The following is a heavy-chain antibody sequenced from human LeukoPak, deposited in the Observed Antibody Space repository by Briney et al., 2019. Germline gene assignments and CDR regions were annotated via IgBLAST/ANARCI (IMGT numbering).Heavy chain of an antibody. V-gene: IGHV1-2*02. J-gene: IGHJ4*02. CDR1: VYTFTAYY. Sequence: ASVKVSCKASVYTFTAYYMHWVRQAPGQGLGWMGWINANSGDTNYAQTFQGRVTVTRDTSINTAYVELRGLTSDDTAVYYCVREHGGNSGFDYWGQGALVTVSS. CDR2: INANSGDT. CDR3: VREHGGNSGFDY. D-gene: IGHD4-23*01.